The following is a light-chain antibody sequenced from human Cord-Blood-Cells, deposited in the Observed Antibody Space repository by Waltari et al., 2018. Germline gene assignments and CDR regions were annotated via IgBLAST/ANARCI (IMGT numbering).Light chain of an antibody. CDR1: SSDVGSYNL. CDR3: CSYAGSSTFVV. Sequence: QSALTQPASVSGSPGQSITISCTGTSSDVGSYNLVSWYKQHPGKAPKLMIYEGSKRPSGVSNRFSGSKSGHTASLTISGLQAEDEADYYCCSYAGSSTFVVFGGGTKLTVL. J-gene: IGLJ2*01. CDR2: EGS. V-gene: IGLV2-23*03.